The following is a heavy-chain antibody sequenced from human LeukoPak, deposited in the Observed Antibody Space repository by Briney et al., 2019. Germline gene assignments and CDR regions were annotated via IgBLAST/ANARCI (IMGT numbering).Heavy chain of an antibody. CDR3: AKDIKGTNYYYYGMGA. V-gene: IGHV3-23*01. J-gene: IGHJ6*02. Sequence: PGGSLRLSCAASGFTFSNSAMTWVRQAPGKGLDWVSAINGDGGRTYHADSVKGRFTISRDNSKNTLYLQMNSLRVEDTAVYYCAKDIKGTNYYYYGMGAGGQGTTVTVSS. CDR1: GFTFSNSA. CDR2: INGDGGRT. D-gene: IGHD1-14*01.